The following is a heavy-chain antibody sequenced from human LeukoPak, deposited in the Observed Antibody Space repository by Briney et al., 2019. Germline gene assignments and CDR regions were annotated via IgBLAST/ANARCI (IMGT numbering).Heavy chain of an antibody. Sequence: GASVKVSCKASGYTFTSYDINWVRQATGQGLEWMGWMNPNSGNTGYAQKFQGRVTMTRNTSISTAYMELSSLRSEDTAVYYCARAGHWGSYYSDSSGYPDAFDMWGQGTLVTVSS. D-gene: IGHD3-22*01. CDR3: ARAGHWGSYYSDSSGYPDAFDM. CDR1: GYTFTSYD. V-gene: IGHV1-8*01. J-gene: IGHJ3*02. CDR2: MNPNSGNT.